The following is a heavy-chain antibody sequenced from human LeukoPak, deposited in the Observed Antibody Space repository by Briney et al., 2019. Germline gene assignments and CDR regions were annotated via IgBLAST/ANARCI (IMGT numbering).Heavy chain of an antibody. V-gene: IGHV4-39*01. J-gene: IGHJ4*02. CDR2: ICSSGSA. Sequence: SETLSLTCTVSGGSISNRNYHWGWIRQPPGKGLEWIGSICSSGSAYYNPSLKSRVTTSIDTSKNQFSLKLSSVTAADTAVYYCARVKYYDSSYFDYWGQGTLVTVSS. CDR1: GGSISNRNYH. D-gene: IGHD3-22*01. CDR3: ARVKYYDSSYFDY.